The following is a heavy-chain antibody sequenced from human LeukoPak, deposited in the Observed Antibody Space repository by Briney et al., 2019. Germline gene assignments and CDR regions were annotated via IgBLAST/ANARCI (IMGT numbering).Heavy chain of an antibody. CDR3: VRGSGGYDPLDFDS. Sequence: GGSLRLSCAVSGFTFSGYAMIWVRQTPGKGLDWVSYISGAGDNRFYADSVKGRFTISRDNPRNSLYLQMNSLRAEDTAVYHCVRGSGGYDPLDFDSWGQGTLVTVFS. V-gene: IGHV3-23*01. J-gene: IGHJ4*02. CDR1: GFTFSGYA. D-gene: IGHD5-12*01. CDR2: ISGAGDNR.